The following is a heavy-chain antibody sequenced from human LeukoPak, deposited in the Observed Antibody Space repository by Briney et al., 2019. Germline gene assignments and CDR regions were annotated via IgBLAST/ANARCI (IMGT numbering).Heavy chain of an antibody. J-gene: IGHJ6*02. CDR1: GYTFTSYD. D-gene: IGHD3-10*01. Sequence: ASVKVSCKASGYTFTSYDINWVRQATGQGLEWMGWMNPNSGNTGYAQKFQGRVTMTRNTSISTAYMELSSQRSEDTAVYYCARGLYYGSGSYFYYYYYGMDVWGQGTTVTVSS. V-gene: IGHV1-8*01. CDR3: ARGLYYGSGSYFYYYYYGMDV. CDR2: MNPNSGNT.